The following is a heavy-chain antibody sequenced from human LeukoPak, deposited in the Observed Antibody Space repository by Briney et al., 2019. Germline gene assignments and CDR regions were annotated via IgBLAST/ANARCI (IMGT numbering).Heavy chain of an antibody. CDR3: ARHLRYYGSGSYYY. Sequence: SETLSLTCAVYGGSFSGYYWSWIRQPPGKGLEWIGEINHSGSTNYNPSLKSRVTISVDTSKNQFSLKLSSVTAADTAVYYCARHLRYYGSGSYYYWGQGTLVTVSS. CDR2: INHSGST. V-gene: IGHV4-34*01. CDR1: GGSFSGYY. D-gene: IGHD3-10*01. J-gene: IGHJ4*02.